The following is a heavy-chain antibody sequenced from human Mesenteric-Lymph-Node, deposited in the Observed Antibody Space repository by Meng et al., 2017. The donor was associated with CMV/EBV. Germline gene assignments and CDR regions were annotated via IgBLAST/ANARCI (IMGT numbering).Heavy chain of an antibody. V-gene: IGHV4-34*01. J-gene: IGHJ4*02. CDR3: ARHQRWLKSEGGFNY. CDR2: INHSGST. Sequence: QLQKWGGGLLKPSETLSLTCAVYGGSFSGYYWSWIRQPPGKGLEWIGEINHSGSTNYNPSLKSRVTISVDTSKNQFSLKLSSVTAADTAVYYCARHQRWLKSEGGFNYWGQGTLVTVSS. CDR1: GGSFSGYY. D-gene: IGHD4-23*01.